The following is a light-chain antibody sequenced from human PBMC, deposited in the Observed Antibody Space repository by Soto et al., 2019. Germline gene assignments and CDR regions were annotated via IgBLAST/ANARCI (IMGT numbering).Light chain of an antibody. CDR1: QSISSW. V-gene: IGKV1-5*01. CDR2: HAS. Sequence: DSQMTQSPSTLSASVGDRVTITCRASQSISSWLAWYQQKPGKAPRLLIYHASSLKSGVPSRFSGSGSGTEFTLTISSLQPDDFATYYCQQYNSYSWTLGQGTKV. J-gene: IGKJ1*01. CDR3: QQYNSYSWT.